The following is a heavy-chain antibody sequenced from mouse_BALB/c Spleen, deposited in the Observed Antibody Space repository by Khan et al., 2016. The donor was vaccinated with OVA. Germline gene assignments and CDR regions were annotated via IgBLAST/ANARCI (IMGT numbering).Heavy chain of an antibody. Sequence: QVQLQQSGAELVRPGTSVKISCKASGYTFTNYWLGWVKQRPGHGLEWIGDIYPGVGYINYTEKFKGRATLTAGTSSSTAYIQISGLTSEDSAVYFCTRCATWFFDVWGAGTTVTVSS. V-gene: IGHV1-63*02. D-gene: IGHD1-1*01. CDR3: TRCATWFFDV. J-gene: IGHJ1*01. CDR1: GYTFTNYW. CDR2: IYPGVGYI.